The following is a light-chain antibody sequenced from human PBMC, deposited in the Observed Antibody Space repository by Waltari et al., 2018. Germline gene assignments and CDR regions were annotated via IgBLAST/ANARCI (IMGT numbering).Light chain of an antibody. J-gene: IGKJ2*01. CDR2: GAS. CDR1: QSVNSN. Sequence: EIVMTQSPATLSVSPGERATLSCRASQSVNSNLAWYQQKPGQAPRLLMYGASTRATGIPARFSGSGSGTEFTLTISSLQSEEFAVYYCQQYDNWPRNTFGQGTKLEIK. CDR3: QQYDNWPRNT. V-gene: IGKV3-15*01.